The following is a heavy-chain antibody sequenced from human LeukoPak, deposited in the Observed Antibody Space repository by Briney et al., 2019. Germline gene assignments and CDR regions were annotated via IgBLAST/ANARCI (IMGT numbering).Heavy chain of an antibody. V-gene: IGHV1-2*06. D-gene: IGHD3-10*01. CDR2: INPNSGGT. Sequence: ASVKVSCKASGYTFTSYAMNWVRQAPGQGLEWMGRINPNSGGTNYAQKFQGRVTMTRDTSISTAYMELSRLRSDDTAVYYCARESSVLWFGTRAGFDYWGQGTLVTVSS. CDR3: ARESSVLWFGTRAGFDY. J-gene: IGHJ4*02. CDR1: GYTFTSYA.